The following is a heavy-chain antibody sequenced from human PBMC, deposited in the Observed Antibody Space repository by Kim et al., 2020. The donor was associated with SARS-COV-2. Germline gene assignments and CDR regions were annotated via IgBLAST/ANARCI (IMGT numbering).Heavy chain of an antibody. CDR2: INPSGGST. Sequence: ASVKVSCKASGYTFTSYYMHWVRQAPGQGLEWMGIINPSGGSTSYAQKFQGRVTMTRDTSTSTVYMELSSLRSEDTAVYYCARDRVVYYDSSGYYNPSGYGMDVWGQGTTVTVSS. V-gene: IGHV1-46*01. CDR1: GYTFTSYY. D-gene: IGHD3-22*01. J-gene: IGHJ6*02. CDR3: ARDRVVYYDSSGYYNPSGYGMDV.